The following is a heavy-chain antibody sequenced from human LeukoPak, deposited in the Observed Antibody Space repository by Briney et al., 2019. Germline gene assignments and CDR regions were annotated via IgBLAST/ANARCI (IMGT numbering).Heavy chain of an antibody. CDR2: IKYDGIDK. D-gene: IGHD4/OR15-4a*01. CDR3: AKFSRVQSSF. CDR1: GFTFSDYW. V-gene: IGHV3-7*01. J-gene: IGHJ4*02. Sequence: GGSLRLSCVASGFTFSDYWMCWVRQAPGKGLEWVANIKYDGIDKQYVDSIKGRFTISRDNAKNTLYLQMDSLRVDDTAIYYCAKFSRVQSSFWDQGTLVTVSS.